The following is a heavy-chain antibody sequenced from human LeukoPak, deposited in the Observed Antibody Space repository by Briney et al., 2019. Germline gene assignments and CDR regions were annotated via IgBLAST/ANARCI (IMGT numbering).Heavy chain of an antibody. Sequence: ASVKVSCKASGYSFTLYAMNWVRQDPGQGLEWMGWINTNTGNPTYAQGFTGRVVFSLDTSVSTTYLQITSLKAEDTAVYYCARDPPYNDFWSDYTIFDPWGQGTLVTVSS. V-gene: IGHV7-4-1*02. CDR1: GYSFTLYA. J-gene: IGHJ5*02. CDR2: INTNTGNP. CDR3: ARDPPYNDFWSDYTIFDP. D-gene: IGHD3-3*01.